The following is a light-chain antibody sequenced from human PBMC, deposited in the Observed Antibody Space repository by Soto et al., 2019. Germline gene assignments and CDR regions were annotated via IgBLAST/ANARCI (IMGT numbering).Light chain of an antibody. V-gene: IGKV4-1*01. CDR3: QQYYSSPST. CDR2: WAS. CDR1: QSVLYSSNHKNY. J-gene: IGKJ4*01. Sequence: DIVMTQSPDSLAVSLGERATINCKSSQSVLYSSNHKNYLAWYQRKPGQPPKLLIYWASTPESGVHDRISGSGTETDFTLTISSLQAEAVAVYYFQQYYSSPSTFGGGTKVEIK.